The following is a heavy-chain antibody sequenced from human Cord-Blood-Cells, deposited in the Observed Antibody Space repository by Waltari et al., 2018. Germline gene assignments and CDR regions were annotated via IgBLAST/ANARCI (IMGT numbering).Heavy chain of an antibody. Sequence: QVQLVQSGAEVKKPGASVKVSCTASGYTFTRYAMHLVRQAPGQRLEWMGWINAGNGNTKYSQKFQGRVTITRDTSASTAYMELSSLRSEDTAVYYCARVCGGDCYECFDYWGQGTLVTVSS. CDR2: INAGNGNT. V-gene: IGHV1-3*01. J-gene: IGHJ4*02. CDR1: GYTFTRYA. D-gene: IGHD2-21*01. CDR3: ARVCGGDCYECFDY.